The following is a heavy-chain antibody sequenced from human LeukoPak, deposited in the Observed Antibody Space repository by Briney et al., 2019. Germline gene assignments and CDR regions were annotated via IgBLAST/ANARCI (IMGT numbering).Heavy chain of an antibody. J-gene: IGHJ4*02. CDR1: GYTFTSYG. CDR2: ISAYNGNT. V-gene: IGHV1-18*01. CDR3: AGSYGIAAAGTVTGFDY. Sequence: ASVKVSCKASGYTFTSYGISWVRQAPGQGLEWMGWISAYNGNTNYAQKLQGRVTMTTDTSTSTAYMELRSLRSDDTAVYYCAGSYGIAAAGTVTGFDYWGQGTLVTVSS. D-gene: IGHD6-13*01.